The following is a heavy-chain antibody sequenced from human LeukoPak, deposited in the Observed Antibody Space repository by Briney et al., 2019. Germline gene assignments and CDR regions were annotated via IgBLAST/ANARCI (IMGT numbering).Heavy chain of an antibody. CDR3: ANIPEEVVAATGTGHFDY. Sequence: GGSLRLSCAASGFTFSNYDMHWVRLAPGKGLEWVAVISYDGSNRYYADSVNGRFTISRDNSKNTLYLQMNSLRAEDTAVYYCANIPEEVVAATGTGHFDYWGQGTLVTVSS. D-gene: IGHD2-15*01. J-gene: IGHJ4*02. CDR1: GFTFSNYD. CDR2: ISYDGSNR. V-gene: IGHV3-30*18.